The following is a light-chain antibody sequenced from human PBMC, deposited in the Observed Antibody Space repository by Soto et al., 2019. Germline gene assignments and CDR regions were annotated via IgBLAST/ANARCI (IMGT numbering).Light chain of an antibody. V-gene: IGKV3-15*01. CDR2: GAS. CDR3: QPYNNWPPWT. CDR1: QSVSSN. J-gene: IGKJ1*01. Sequence: EIVMTQSPATLSVSPGERATLSCRASQSVSSNLAWYQQKPGQAPRLLIYGASTRATGIPARFSGSGSGTEFPLNIRRLQSEDFGIYYCQPYNNWPPWTFGPGTKVEIK.